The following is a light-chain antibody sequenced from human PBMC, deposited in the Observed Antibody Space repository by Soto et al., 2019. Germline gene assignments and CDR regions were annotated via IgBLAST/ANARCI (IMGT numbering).Light chain of an antibody. CDR2: EIT. CDR1: SSDIGNYNG. V-gene: IGLV2-14*01. J-gene: IGLJ3*02. CDR3: SPNTDIRPGACV. Sequence: QSVLTQPASVSGAPGQSITISCTGSSSDIGNYNGVSWYQQHPGKAPKLIIYEITDRPSGVSNRFSGSKSGNTPSLTIPGPQAAVEPKYYCSPNTDIRPGACVFGTGTKLTVL.